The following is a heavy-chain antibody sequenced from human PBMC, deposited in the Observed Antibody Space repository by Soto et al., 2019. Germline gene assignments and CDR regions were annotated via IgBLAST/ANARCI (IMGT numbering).Heavy chain of an antibody. V-gene: IGHV6-1*01. J-gene: IGHJ6*04. CDR3: AGTTSLKGLATGGYYYYYGMDV. D-gene: IGHD1-7*01. CDR1: GDSVSSNSAA. Sequence: SQTLSLTCAISGDSVSSNSAAWNRIRRSPSGGLEWLGRTYYRSRWYNDYAVSVRSRITINPDTSKNQFSLHLNSVTPVHTAGYYCAGTTSLKGLATGGYYYYYGMDVGGKGTTVTVSS. CDR2: TYYRSRWYN.